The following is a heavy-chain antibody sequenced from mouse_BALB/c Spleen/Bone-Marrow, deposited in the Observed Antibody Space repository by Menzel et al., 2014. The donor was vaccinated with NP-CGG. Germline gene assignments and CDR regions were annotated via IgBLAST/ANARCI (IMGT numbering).Heavy chain of an antibody. V-gene: IGHV5-12-1*01. J-gene: IGHJ4*01. CDR2: ISSGGGST. D-gene: IGHD2-2*01. Sequence: EVKVVESGGGLVKPGGSLKLSCAASGFAFXGNDMSWVRQTPEKRLEWVAYISSGGGSTYYPDTVKGRFTISRDNAKNTLYLQMNSLKSEDTAMYYCARQRGYAYAMDYWGQGTSVTVSS. CDR3: ARQRGYAYAMDY. CDR1: GFAFXGND.